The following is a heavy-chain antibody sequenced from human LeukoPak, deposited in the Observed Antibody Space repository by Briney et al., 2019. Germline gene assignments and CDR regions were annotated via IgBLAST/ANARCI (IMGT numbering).Heavy chain of an antibody. D-gene: IGHD3-3*01. CDR2: ISSSSSYI. V-gene: IGHV3-21*01. J-gene: IGHJ4*02. CDR3: ARDKRSGDYDFWSGYYTLYFDY. CDR1: GFTFSSYA. Sequence: GGSLRLSCAASGFTFSSYAMHWVRQAPGKGLEWVSSISSSSSYIYYADSVKGRFTISRDNAKNSLYLQMNSLRAEDTAVYYCARDKRSGDYDFWSGYYTLYFDYWGQGTLVTVSS.